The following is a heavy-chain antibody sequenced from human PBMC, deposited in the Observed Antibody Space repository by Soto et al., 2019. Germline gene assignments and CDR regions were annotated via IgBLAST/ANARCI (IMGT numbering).Heavy chain of an antibody. D-gene: IGHD3-9*01. CDR2: IKQDGSEK. J-gene: IGHJ4*02. V-gene: IGHV3-7*01. CDR1: GFTFSSYW. CDR3: ARDLGYYDILTGYYRPAYYFDY. Sequence: PGGSLRLSCAASGFTFSSYWMSWVRQAPGKGLEWVANIKQDGSEKYYVNSVKGRFTISRDNAKNSLYLQMNSLRAEDTAVYYCARDLGYYDILTGYYRPAYYFDYWGQGTLVTVSS.